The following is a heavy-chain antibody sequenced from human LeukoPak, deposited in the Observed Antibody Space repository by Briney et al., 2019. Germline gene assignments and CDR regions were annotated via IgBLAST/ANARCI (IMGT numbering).Heavy chain of an antibody. D-gene: IGHD3-9*01. J-gene: IGHJ5*02. CDR2: IYYSGST. CDR3: ARANRYFDWLFLS. CDR1: GGSISSSSYY. V-gene: IGHV4-39*01. Sequence: PSETLSLTCTVSGGSISSSSYYWGWIRQPPGKGLEWIGSIYYSGSTYYNPSLKSRVTISVDTSKNQFSLKLSSVTAADTAVYYCARANRYFDWLFLSWGQGTLVTVSS.